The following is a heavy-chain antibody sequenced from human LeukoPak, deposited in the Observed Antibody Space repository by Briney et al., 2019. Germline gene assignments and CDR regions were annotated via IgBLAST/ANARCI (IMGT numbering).Heavy chain of an antibody. D-gene: IGHD5-24*01. CDR2: ISYDGSNK. CDR1: GFTFSSYA. CDR3: AREGRDGYKNPSDY. V-gene: IGHV3-30-3*01. Sequence: PGGSLRLSCAASGFTFSSYAMHWVRQAPGKGLEWVAVISYDGSNKYYADSVKGRFTISRDNSKSTLYLQMNSLRAEDTAVYYCAREGRDGYKNPSDYWGQGTLVTVSS. J-gene: IGHJ4*02.